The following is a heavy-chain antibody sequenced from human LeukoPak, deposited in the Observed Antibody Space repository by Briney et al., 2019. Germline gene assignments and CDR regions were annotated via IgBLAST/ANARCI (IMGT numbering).Heavy chain of an antibody. CDR3: AREFCWQWLAYYYYGMDV. CDR1: GFTFSSYW. CDR2: IKQDGSEK. D-gene: IGHD6-19*01. V-gene: IGHV3-7*01. Sequence: GGSLRLSCAASGFTFSSYWMSWVRQAPGKGLEWVANIKQDGSEKYYVDSVKGRFTISRDNAKNSLYLQMNSLRAEDTAVYYCAREFCWQWLAYYYYGMDVWGQGTTVTVSS. J-gene: IGHJ6*02.